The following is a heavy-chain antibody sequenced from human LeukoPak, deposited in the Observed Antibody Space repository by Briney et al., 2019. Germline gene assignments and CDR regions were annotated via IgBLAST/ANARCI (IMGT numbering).Heavy chain of an antibody. D-gene: IGHD2-15*01. CDR3: ARRPYCTGDSCYRNFEY. J-gene: IGHJ4*02. CDR2: IYTSGST. CDR1: GGSISSYY. Sequence: PSETLSLTCTVSGGSISSYYWSWIRQPPGKGLEWIGYIYTSGSTNYNPSLKSRVTISVDTSKNQFSLKLSSVTAADTAVYYCARRPYCTGDSCYRNFEYWGQGTLVTVSS. V-gene: IGHV4-4*09.